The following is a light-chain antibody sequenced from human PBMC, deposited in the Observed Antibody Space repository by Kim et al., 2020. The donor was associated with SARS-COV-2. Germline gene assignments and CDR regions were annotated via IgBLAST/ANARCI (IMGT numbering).Light chain of an antibody. CDR3: QQYRSLPRT. CDR1: QDICPY. V-gene: IGKV1-33*01. Sequence: DIQMTQSPSSLSASVGDRVTITCQATQDICPYLNWYQQKPGEAPKLLIYDVSHLQKGVPSRFSGSGSGIDYTLTLNSLQPADVATYYCQQYRSLPRTFGQGTKVEI. J-gene: IGKJ1*01. CDR2: DVS.